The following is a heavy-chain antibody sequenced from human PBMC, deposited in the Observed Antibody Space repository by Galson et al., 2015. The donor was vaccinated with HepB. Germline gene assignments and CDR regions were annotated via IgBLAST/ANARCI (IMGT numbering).Heavy chain of an antibody. CDR3: AREERWLQLGVNDY. CDR1: GFTFSSHA. D-gene: IGHD5-24*01. Sequence: SLRLSCAASGFTFSSHAMHWVRQAPGKGLEWVAVITHDGSNKYYADSVKGRFTISRDNSKNTLYLQMNSLRAEDTAVYYCAREERWLQLGVNDYRGQGTLVTVSS. CDR2: ITHDGSNK. V-gene: IGHV3-30*04. J-gene: IGHJ4*02.